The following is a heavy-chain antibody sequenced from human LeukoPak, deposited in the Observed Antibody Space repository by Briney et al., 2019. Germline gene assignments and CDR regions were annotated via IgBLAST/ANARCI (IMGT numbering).Heavy chain of an antibody. V-gene: IGHV3-7*01. Sequence: RPGGSLRLSCATSGFTFSNYWISWVRQAPGKGLEWVASVKQGGSEEYYMDYVKGRFTIYKDNARGTLDLQMNSLTVEDTAVYYCAKRQYSSSYHGLGPFDYWGQGTLVTVSS. CDR2: VKQGGSEE. J-gene: IGHJ4*02. D-gene: IGHD6-13*01. CDR1: GFTFSNYW. CDR3: AKRQYSSSYHGLGPFDY.